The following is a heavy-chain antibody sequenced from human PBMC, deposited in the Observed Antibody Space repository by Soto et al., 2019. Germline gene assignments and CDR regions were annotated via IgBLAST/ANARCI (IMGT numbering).Heavy chain of an antibody. CDR1: GGSISSGGYY. CDR2: IYYSANT. V-gene: IGHV4-31*02. D-gene: IGHD3-10*01. CDR3: ARSGGNSYYYGMDV. J-gene: IGHJ6*02. Sequence: QVQLQESGPGLVKPSQTLSLTCSVSGGSISSGGYYWSWIRQPPGKGLEWIGYIYYSANTHYNASLKGRLSISADTSKNQFSLHLSSVTAADTAVYYCARSGGNSYYYGMDVWGQGTTVTVSS.